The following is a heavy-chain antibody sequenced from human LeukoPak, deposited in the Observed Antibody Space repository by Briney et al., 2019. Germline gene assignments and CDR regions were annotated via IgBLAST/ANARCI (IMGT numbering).Heavy chain of an antibody. CDR1: GFTFSSYA. Sequence: GESLRLSCAASGFTFSSYAMSWVRQAPGKGLEWVSAISGSGGSTYHADSVKGRFTISRDNSKNTLYLQMNSLRAEDTAVYYCAKEEYRGRGVFFDYRGQGTLVTVSS. CDR2: ISGSGGST. CDR3: AKEEYRGRGVFFDY. D-gene: IGHD3-10*01. J-gene: IGHJ4*02. V-gene: IGHV3-23*01.